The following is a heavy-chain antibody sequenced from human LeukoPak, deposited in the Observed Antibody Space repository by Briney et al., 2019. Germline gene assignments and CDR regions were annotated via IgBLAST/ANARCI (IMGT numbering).Heavy chain of an antibody. J-gene: IGHJ6*02. CDR2: IWYDGSNK. V-gene: IGHV3-33*01. D-gene: IGHD3-10*01. CDR3: ARDSSNRYGSGSYSHGEYYYYGMDV. CDR1: GFIFSSYG. Sequence: PGRSPRLSCAASGFIFSSYGMHWVRQAPGKGLEWVAVIWYDGSNKYYADSVQGRFTISRDNSKNTLYLQMNSLRAEDTAVYYCARDSSNRYGSGSYSHGEYYYYGMDVWGQGTTVTVSS.